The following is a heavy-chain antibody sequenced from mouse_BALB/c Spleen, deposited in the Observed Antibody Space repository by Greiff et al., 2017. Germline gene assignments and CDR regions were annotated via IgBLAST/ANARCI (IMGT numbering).Heavy chain of an antibody. V-gene: IGHV1-7*01. Sequence: QVQLQQSGAELAKPGASVKMSCKASGYTFTSYWMHWVKQRPGQGLEWIGYINPSTGYTEYNQKFKDKATLTADKSSSTAYMQLSSLTSEDSAVYYGARRGEIYYGNYFDYWGQGTTLTVSS. CDR3: ARRGEIYYGNYFDY. CDR1: GYTFTSYW. J-gene: IGHJ2*01. D-gene: IGHD2-1*01. CDR2: INPSTGYT.